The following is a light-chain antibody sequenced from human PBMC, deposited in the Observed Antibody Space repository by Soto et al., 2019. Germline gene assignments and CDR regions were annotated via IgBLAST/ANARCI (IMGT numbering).Light chain of an antibody. Sequence: QLVLTQPPSTSGTPGQRVTISCSGSSSNIGSRYVYWYQQLPGTAPKLLIYKNSQRPSGVPDRFSGSKSGTSASLAISGLRSEDEADYYCAAWDNSLSGWVFGGGTKLTVL. J-gene: IGLJ3*02. CDR1: SSNIGSRY. CDR2: KNS. V-gene: IGLV1-47*01. CDR3: AAWDNSLSGWV.